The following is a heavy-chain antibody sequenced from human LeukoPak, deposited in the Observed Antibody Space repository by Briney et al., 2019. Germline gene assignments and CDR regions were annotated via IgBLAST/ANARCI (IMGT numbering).Heavy chain of an antibody. CDR2: ISSSSSYI. CDR1: GFTFRSYS. V-gene: IGHV3-21*01. J-gene: IGHJ4*02. D-gene: IGHD3-22*01. CDR3: ARDYYYDSSADY. Sequence: GGSLRLSCAASGFTFRSYSMNWVRQAPGQGLEWVSSISSSSSYIYYADSVKGRFTISRDNAKNSLYLQMNSLRAEDTAVYYCARDYYYDSSADYWGQGTLVTVSS.